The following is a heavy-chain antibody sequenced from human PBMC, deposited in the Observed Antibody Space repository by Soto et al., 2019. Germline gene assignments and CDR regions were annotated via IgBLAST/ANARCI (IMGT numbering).Heavy chain of an antibody. V-gene: IGHV4-39*01. Sequence: SETLSLTCTVSGGSISSSSYYWGWIRQPPGKGLEWIGSIYYSGSTYYNPSLKSRVTISVDTSKNQFSLKLSSVTAADTAVYYCAVGYCSGGSCYWDYYYGMDVWGQGTTVT. J-gene: IGHJ6*02. D-gene: IGHD2-15*01. CDR2: IYYSGST. CDR1: GGSISSSSYY. CDR3: AVGYCSGGSCYWDYYYGMDV.